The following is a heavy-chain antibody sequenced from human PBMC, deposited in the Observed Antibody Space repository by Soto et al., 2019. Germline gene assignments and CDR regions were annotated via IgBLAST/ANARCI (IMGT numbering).Heavy chain of an antibody. V-gene: IGHV1-69*01. CDR2: IIPISDTT. Sequence: QVQLVQSGAELKKPGSSVKVSCKASGGTFSSYAISWVRQAPGQGLEWMGGIIPISDTTNYAQKFQGRVTITADESTSTAYMELSSLRSEDTAVYYCARSQGSSTSLEIYYYYDYGMDVWGQGTTVTVSS. J-gene: IGHJ6*02. CDR3: ARSQGSSTSLEIYYYYDYGMDV. CDR1: GGTFSSYA. D-gene: IGHD2-2*01.